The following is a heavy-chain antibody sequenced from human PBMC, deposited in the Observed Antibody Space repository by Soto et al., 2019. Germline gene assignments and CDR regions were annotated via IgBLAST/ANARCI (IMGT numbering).Heavy chain of an antibody. V-gene: IGHV3-64D*08. Sequence: GGSLRLSCAASGFTFSTYWMSWVRQAPGKGLDWVANIRRNGGNTYYVDSVKGRFTISRDNSKNTLYLQMSSLRAEDTAVYYCVNFAIYIAVAGTVHDAFDIWGQGTMVTVSS. CDR3: VNFAIYIAVAGTVHDAFDI. CDR2: IRRNGGNT. CDR1: GFTFSTYW. J-gene: IGHJ3*02. D-gene: IGHD6-19*01.